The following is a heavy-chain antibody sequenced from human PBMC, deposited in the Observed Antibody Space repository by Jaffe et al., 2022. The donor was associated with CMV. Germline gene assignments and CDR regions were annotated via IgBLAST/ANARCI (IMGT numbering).Heavy chain of an antibody. CDR1: GYSFTSYW. CDR3: ARDQRRSSGWYPWFDP. V-gene: IGHV5-10-1*03. CDR2: IDPSDSYT. J-gene: IGHJ5*02. D-gene: IGHD6-19*01. Sequence: EVQLVQSGAEVKKPGESLRISCKGSGYSFTSYWISWVRQMPGKGLEWMGRIDPSDSYTNYSPSFQGHVTISADKSISTAYLQWSSLKASDTAMYYCARDQRRSSGWYPWFDPWGQGTLVTVSS.